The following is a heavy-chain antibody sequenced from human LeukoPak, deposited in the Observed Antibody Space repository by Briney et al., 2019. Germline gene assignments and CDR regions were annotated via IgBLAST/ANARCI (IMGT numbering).Heavy chain of an antibody. CDR3: ARDLLSLTIGAPDV. D-gene: IGHD4/OR15-4a*01. V-gene: IGHV3-66*02. CDR1: GFTVSSNY. CDR2: IYSGGST. Sequence: GGSLRLSCAASGFTVSSNYMSWVRQAPGKGLEWVSVIYSGGSTYYADSVKGRFTISRDNSKNTLYLQMNSLRAEDTAVYYCARDLLSLTIGAPDVWGKGTTVTVSS. J-gene: IGHJ6*04.